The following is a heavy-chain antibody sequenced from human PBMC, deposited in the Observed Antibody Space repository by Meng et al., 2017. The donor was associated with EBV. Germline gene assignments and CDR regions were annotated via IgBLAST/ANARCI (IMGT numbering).Heavy chain of an antibody. V-gene: IGHV4-61*08. CDR3: AKSRSSTPGIVDD. CDR1: GVSVTSGAYH. CDR2: IYDTGIT. D-gene: IGHD2/OR15-2a*01. J-gene: IGHJ4*02. Sequence: QGQLTGPGPGLVKPSETLSLTCIVSGVSVTSGAYHWSWIRQSPGKGLEWIGYIYDTGITIYNPSLKSRVTISLETSKNQFSLKVNSVTTADTAVYYCAKSRSSTPGIVDDWGQGTLVTVSS.